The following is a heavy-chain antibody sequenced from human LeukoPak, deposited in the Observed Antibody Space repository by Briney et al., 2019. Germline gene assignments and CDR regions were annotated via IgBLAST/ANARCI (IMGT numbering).Heavy chain of an antibody. CDR1: GYTLTELS. CDR2: FDPEDGEK. CDR3: AGSSVSYYYYMDV. V-gene: IGHV1-24*01. Sequence: GASVKVSFKVSGYTLTELSMHWVRQAPGKGLELMGGFDPEDGEKIYATKFQGRVTMPEDTSTGTAYMEVSSLRSEDTAVYYCAGSSVSYYYYMDVWGKGTTVTVSS. J-gene: IGHJ6*03. D-gene: IGHD6-6*01.